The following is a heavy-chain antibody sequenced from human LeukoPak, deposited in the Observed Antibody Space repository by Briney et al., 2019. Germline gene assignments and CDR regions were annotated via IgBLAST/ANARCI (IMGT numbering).Heavy chain of an antibody. J-gene: IGHJ4*02. Sequence: PGGSLRLSCTASGFTFRSYAMNWVRQAPGKGLEWVSGIGAGGTFTYYEDSVSGRFTIFRDNSKNTLYLQMDGLRAEDTAMYYCAPDLRGSAWSLGEWGQRALVTVSS. CDR3: APDLRGSAWSLGE. V-gene: IGHV3-23*01. D-gene: IGHD6-13*01. CDR2: IGAGGTFT. CDR1: GFTFRSYA.